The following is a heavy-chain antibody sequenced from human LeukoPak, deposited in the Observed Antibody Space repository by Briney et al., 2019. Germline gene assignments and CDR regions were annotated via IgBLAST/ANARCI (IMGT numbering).Heavy chain of an antibody. CDR1: GYSIRSGYY. CDR3: ARWVHYDTSGHYWDAFDI. J-gene: IGHJ3*02. CDR2: VYSSGYT. D-gene: IGHD3-22*01. V-gene: IGHV4-38-2*02. Sequence: KPSETLSLTCTVSGYSIRSGYYWGWIRQPAGKGLEFIGRVYSSGYTNYNPSLKSRVTVSIDTSKNQFSLKLTSVTAADTAVYYCARWVHYDTSGHYWDAFDIWGQGTLVTVSS.